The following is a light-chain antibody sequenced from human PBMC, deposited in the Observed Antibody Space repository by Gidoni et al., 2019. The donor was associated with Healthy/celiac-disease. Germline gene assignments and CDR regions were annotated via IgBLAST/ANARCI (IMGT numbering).Light chain of an antibody. CDR2: GAS. CDR3: QQYGSSPPYT. Sequence: EIVLTQYPGTLSLSPGERATLSCRASQSLSSSYLVWYQQKPGQAPRLLIYGASSRATGIPDRFSGSGSGTDFTLTISRLEPEDFAVYYCQQYGSSPPYTFGQGTKLEIK. CDR1: QSLSSSY. V-gene: IGKV3-20*01. J-gene: IGKJ2*01.